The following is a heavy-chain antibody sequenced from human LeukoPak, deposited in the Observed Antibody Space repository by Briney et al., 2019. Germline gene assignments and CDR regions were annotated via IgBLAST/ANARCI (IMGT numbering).Heavy chain of an antibody. CDR1: GGSVNGHY. J-gene: IGHJ4*02. Sequence: SETLSLTCTVSGGSVNGHYWNWIRQAPGKGLEWIGFIHYSGLTVYSPSLQSRVSMSVDTSRNQFSLDLSSVTAADTALYYCARDPPEDEWNSLDSWGQGILVTVSS. D-gene: IGHD1-7*01. CDR3: ARDPPEDEWNSLDS. CDR2: IHYSGLT. V-gene: IGHV4-59*02.